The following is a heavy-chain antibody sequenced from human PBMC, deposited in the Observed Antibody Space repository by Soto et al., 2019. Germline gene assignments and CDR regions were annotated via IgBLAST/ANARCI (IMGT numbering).Heavy chain of an antibody. CDR1: GFTFSNYW. V-gene: IGHV3-7*01. CDR2: IKQDGTET. J-gene: IGHJ4*02. Sequence: EVQLVESGGGLVQPGGSLRLSCAASGFTFSNYWMSWVRKAPGKGLEWVANIKQDGTETNYVDSVRGRFTISRDNAKNSLDLQMNSLTAEDRAVYYCASVAIWGQGTLVTVSS. CDR3: ASVAI. D-gene: IGHD5-12*01.